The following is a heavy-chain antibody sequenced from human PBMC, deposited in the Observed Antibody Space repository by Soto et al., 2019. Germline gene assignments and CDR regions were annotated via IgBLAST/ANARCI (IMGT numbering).Heavy chain of an antibody. Sequence: EVQMVESGGGLIQPGGSLRLSCAAFGFTVSSNYMTWVRQAPGKGLEWVSVIYSGGSTYYADSVKGRFTISRDNSRNTLYLQMNSLRAEDTAVYYCARVFPSMAYYGEYYFDKWGQGTLVTVSS. CDR1: GFTVSSNY. D-gene: IGHD3-10*01. V-gene: IGHV3-53*01. CDR2: IYSGGST. J-gene: IGHJ4*02. CDR3: ARVFPSMAYYGEYYFDK.